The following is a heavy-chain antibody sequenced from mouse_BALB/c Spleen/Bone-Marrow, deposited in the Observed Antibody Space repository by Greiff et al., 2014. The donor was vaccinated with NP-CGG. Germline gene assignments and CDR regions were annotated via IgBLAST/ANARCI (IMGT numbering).Heavy chain of an antibody. J-gene: IGHJ2*01. CDR3: ARQRDYDDFDY. CDR1: GFTFSNYG. CDR2: ISSGGSYT. D-gene: IGHD2-4*01. Sequence: VQLKDSGGDLVKPGGSLKLSCAASGFTFSNYGMSWVRQTPDKRLEWVATISSGGSYTYYPDSVKGRFTISRDNAKNTLYLQMSSLKSEDTDMYYCARQRDYDDFDYWGQGTTLTVSS. V-gene: IGHV5-6*01.